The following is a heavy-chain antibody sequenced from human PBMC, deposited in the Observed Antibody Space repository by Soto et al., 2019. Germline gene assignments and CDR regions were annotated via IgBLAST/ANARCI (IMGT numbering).Heavy chain of an antibody. D-gene: IGHD6-6*01. CDR3: ARDRIAARRGLPYHYFDY. J-gene: IGHJ4*02. CDR1: GFTFSSSG. V-gene: IGHV3-33*01. Sequence: QVQLVESGGGVVQPGRSLRLSCAASGFTFSSSGMHWVRQAPGKGLEWVAVIWYDGSNKYYADSVKGRFTISRDNSKNTLYLQMNSLRAEDTAVYYCARDRIAARRGLPYHYFDYWGQGTLVTVSS. CDR2: IWYDGSNK.